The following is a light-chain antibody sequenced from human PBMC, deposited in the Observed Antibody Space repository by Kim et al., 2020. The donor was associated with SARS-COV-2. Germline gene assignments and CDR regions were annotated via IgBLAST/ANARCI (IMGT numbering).Light chain of an antibody. Sequence: TIYCAGTSSDVGGYIHVSWYQQHPGKAPKLIIYDVNKRPSGASDRFSGSKSANTASLTISGLQAEDEAEYYCASFTSSTTWVFGGGTKLTVL. CDR1: SSDVGGYIH. V-gene: IGLV2-14*04. CDR3: ASFTSSTTWV. J-gene: IGLJ3*02. CDR2: DVN.